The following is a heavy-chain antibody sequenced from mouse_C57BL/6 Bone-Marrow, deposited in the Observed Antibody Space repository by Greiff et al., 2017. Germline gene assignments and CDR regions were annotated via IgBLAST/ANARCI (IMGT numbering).Heavy chain of an antibody. D-gene: IGHD2-5*01. CDR3: ARKDSNYAYAMDY. CDR2: IYPGDGDT. CDR1: GYAFSSSW. V-gene: IGHV1-82*01. Sequence: QVQLKESGPELVKPGASVKISCKASGYAFSSSWMNWVKQRPGKGLAWIGRIYPGDGDTNYNGKFKGKATLTADKSSSTAYMQLSSLTSEDSAVYVGARKDSNYAYAMDYWGQGTSVTVSS. J-gene: IGHJ4*01.